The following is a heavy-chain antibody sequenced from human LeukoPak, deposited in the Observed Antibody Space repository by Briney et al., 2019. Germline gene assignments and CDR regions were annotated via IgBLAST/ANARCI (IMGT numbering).Heavy chain of an antibody. D-gene: IGHD4-17*01. CDR2: ISGSGGST. Sequence: GGSLRLSCAASGFTFSSYAMSWVRQAPGKGLEWVSAISGSGGSTYYADSVKGRFTISRDNSKNTLYLQMNSLRAEDTAVYYCAKVVDNYGDLNWFDPWGQGTLVTVSS. CDR3: AKVVDNYGDLNWFDP. CDR1: GFTFSSYA. J-gene: IGHJ5*02. V-gene: IGHV3-23*01.